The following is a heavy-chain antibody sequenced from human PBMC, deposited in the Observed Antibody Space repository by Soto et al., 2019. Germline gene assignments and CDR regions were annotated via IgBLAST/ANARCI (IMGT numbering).Heavy chain of an antibody. V-gene: IGHV3-33*01. J-gene: IGHJ6*02. CDR2: IWSDGNKE. Sequence: QVQLVESGGGVVQPGRSLRLSCVGSGFPFWHYGMHWVRQAPGKGLEWVAVIWSDGNKESYADSVKGRFAISRDNSKDKLYIEMNSLRVDDAAVDLCARDRNGGWFHMDVWGQGTMGSGSS. CDR3: ARDRNGGWFHMDV. D-gene: IGHD6-19*01. CDR1: GFPFWHYG.